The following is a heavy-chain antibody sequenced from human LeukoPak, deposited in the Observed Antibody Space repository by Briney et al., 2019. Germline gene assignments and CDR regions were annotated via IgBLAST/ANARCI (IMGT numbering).Heavy chain of an antibody. CDR3: ASNNRRDGYSYGDYYFDY. V-gene: IGHV4-38-2*02. J-gene: IGHJ4*02. D-gene: IGHD5-18*01. Sequence: KPSETLSLTCTVSGYSISSGYYWGWIRQPPGKGLEWTGSIDHSGSTYYNPSLKSRITISVDTSKNQFSLKLRSVTAADTAVYYCASNNRRDGYSYGDYYFDYWGQGTLVTVSS. CDR1: GYSISSGYY. CDR2: IDHSGST.